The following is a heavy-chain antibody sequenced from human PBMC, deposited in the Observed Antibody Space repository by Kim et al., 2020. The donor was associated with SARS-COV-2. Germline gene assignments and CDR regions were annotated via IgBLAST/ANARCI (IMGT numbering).Heavy chain of an antibody. CDR2: ISPNSGDT. D-gene: IGHD2-2*01. CDR3: AREAGVYCTSTSCHLDY. V-gene: IGHV1-2*02. Sequence: ASVKVSCRASGYLFTGYYMHWVRQAPGQGLEWMGWISPNSGDTNYAQKFQGRFTMTRDTSISTAYMELSRLRSDDTAVYYCAREAGVYCTSTSCHLDYWGQGTLVTVSS. J-gene: IGHJ4*02. CDR1: GYLFTGYY.